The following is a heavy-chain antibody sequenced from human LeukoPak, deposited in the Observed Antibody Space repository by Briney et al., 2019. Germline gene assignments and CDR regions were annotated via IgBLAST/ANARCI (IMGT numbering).Heavy chain of an antibody. J-gene: IGHJ4*02. CDR1: GFTFSSYE. D-gene: IGHD4-23*01. CDR2: ISSGGSNI. CDR3: ASVPPYGGKSGYFDY. V-gene: IGHV3-48*03. Sequence: QPGGSLRLSCAASGFTFSSYEMNWVRQAPGKGLEWVSYISSGGSNIYYADSVKGRFTISRDNAKNSLYLQMNSLRAEDTAVYYCASVPPYGGKSGYFDYWGQGTLVTVSS.